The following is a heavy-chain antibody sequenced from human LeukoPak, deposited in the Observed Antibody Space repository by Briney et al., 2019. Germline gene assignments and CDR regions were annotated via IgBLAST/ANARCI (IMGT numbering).Heavy chain of an antibody. D-gene: IGHD3-22*01. CDR3: ARALPGYYDSSGYYGGLDY. Sequence: GRSLRLSCAASGFTFSSYGMHWVRQAPGKGLEWVAVIWYDGSNKYYADSVKGRFTISRDNSKNTLYLQMNSLRAEDTAVYYCARALPGYYDSSGYYGGLDYWGQGTLVTVSS. V-gene: IGHV3-33*01. CDR1: GFTFSSYG. CDR2: IWYDGSNK. J-gene: IGHJ4*02.